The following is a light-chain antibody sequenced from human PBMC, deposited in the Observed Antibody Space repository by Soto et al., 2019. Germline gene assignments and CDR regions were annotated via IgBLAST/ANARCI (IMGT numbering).Light chain of an antibody. CDR1: QSVSSN. CDR3: QQYNNWLYT. Sequence: EIVMTQSPATLSVSPGERATLSCRASQSVSSNLAWYQQKPGQAPRLLIYGASTRATGIPARFSGSGSATEFTLTISSLQSKDFAVYYCQQYNNWLYTFGQGTKLEIK. J-gene: IGKJ2*01. CDR2: GAS. V-gene: IGKV3-15*01.